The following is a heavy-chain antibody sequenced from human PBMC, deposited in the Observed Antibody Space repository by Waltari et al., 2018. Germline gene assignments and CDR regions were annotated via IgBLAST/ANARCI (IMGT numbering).Heavy chain of an antibody. Sequence: QVQLQESGPGLVKPAETLSLTCAASGYSISSGYYWGWIRPPPEKGLEWIGSIYHSGRPSYNPSLKSRVTISIDTSKNQFSLRLSSVTAADTAVYYCARAHSGSYSYVNWFDPWGQGTLVTVSS. V-gene: IGHV4-38-2*01. CDR1: GYSISSGYY. CDR2: IYHSGRP. CDR3: ARAHSGSYSYVNWFDP. D-gene: IGHD1-26*01. J-gene: IGHJ5*02.